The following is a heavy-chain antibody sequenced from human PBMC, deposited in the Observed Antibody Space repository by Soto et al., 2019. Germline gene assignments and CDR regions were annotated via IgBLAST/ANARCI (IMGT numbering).Heavy chain of an antibody. J-gene: IGHJ5*02. V-gene: IGHV1-18*04. CDR1: GYTFTRYS. D-gene: IGHD6-19*01. Sequence: ASVKVSCKASGYTFTRYSINWVRQAPGQGLEWVGWISNYNGDTKYAEKFQGRVTLTTDTSTTTTYMDLRSLTSDDTAVYFCARGDSTGSPAGWFDPWGQGTLVTVSS. CDR2: ISNYNGDT. CDR3: ARGDSTGSPAGWFDP.